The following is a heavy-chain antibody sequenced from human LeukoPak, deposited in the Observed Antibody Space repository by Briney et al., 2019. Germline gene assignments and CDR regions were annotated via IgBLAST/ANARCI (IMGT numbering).Heavy chain of an antibody. CDR3: ARVSYSSSWEFDY. D-gene: IGHD6-13*01. V-gene: IGHV3-66*01. CDR2: IYSGGST. CDR1: GFTVNSNY. J-gene: IGHJ4*02. Sequence: GGSLRLSCAASGFTVNSNYMSWVRQAPGKGLEWVSVIYSGGSTYYADSVKGRFTISRDNSKNTLYLQMNSLRAEDTAVYYCARVSYSSSWEFDYWGQGTLVTVSS.